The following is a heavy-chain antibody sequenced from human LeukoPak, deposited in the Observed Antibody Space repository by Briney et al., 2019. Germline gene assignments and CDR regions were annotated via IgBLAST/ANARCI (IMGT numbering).Heavy chain of an antibody. V-gene: IGHV3-11*01. J-gene: IGHJ4*02. Sequence: RGSLRLSCVASGFTLSDYYMSWIRPAPGKGLGWVSYICDSGRTIYYANSVKGRFTISRDNAKNSVYLQMNNLRAEDTAVYYCARDRLGDYDHSGYYDKWGQGTLVTVSS. CDR3: ARDRLGDYDHSGYYDK. D-gene: IGHD3-22*01. CDR2: ICDSGRTI. CDR1: GFTLSDYY.